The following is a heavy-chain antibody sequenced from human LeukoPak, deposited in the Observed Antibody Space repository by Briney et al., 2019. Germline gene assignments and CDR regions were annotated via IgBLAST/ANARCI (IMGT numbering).Heavy chain of an antibody. CDR1: GYTFTGYH. D-gene: IGHD3-22*01. J-gene: IGHJ4*02. Sequence: ASVKVSCKASGYTFTGYHMHWVRQAPGQGLEWMGWINPNSGGTNYAQKFQGRVTMTRDTSISTAYMELSRLRSDDTAVYYCARGHYYDSSGYCYGDYWGQGTLVTASS. CDR2: INPNSGGT. CDR3: ARGHYYDSSGYCYGDY. V-gene: IGHV1-2*02.